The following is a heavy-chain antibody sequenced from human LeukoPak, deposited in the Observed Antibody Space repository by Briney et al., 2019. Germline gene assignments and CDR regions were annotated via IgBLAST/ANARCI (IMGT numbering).Heavy chain of an antibody. Sequence: GGSLRLSCAASGFTFSSYTIHWVRQAPGKGLEWVAVMSSDGNEKHYAASVKGRFTISRDSSKTTVYLQMNSLRPDDTALYYCAREGHYDILTGYSPGEYCYYYMDVWGKGTTVTVSS. J-gene: IGHJ6*03. CDR2: MSSDGNEK. CDR1: GFTFSSYT. V-gene: IGHV3-30*04. CDR3: AREGHYDILTGYSPGEYCYYYMDV. D-gene: IGHD3-9*01.